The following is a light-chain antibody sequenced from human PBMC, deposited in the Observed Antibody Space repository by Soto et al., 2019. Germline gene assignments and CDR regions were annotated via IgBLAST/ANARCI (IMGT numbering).Light chain of an antibody. V-gene: IGLV2-14*01. CDR1: SSDVGAYDY. Sequence: QSALTQPASVSASPGQSIAISCSGTSSDVGAYDYVSWYQHHPGKAPKPIIYEVTYRPSGVSNRFSASKSGNTASLTISGLQAEDEADYYCSSYTRSSTYVFGTGTKVTVL. CDR3: SSYTRSSTYV. CDR2: EVT. J-gene: IGLJ1*01.